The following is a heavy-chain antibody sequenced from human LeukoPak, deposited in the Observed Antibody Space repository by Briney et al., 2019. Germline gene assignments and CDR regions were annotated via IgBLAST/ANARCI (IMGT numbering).Heavy chain of an antibody. CDR3: ARHRWDTATSVLFDI. D-gene: IGHD5-18*01. CDR2: IYPGDSDT. Sequence: GESLKISCKHSEYSFPNYCIGWVRQMPGKGLEWMGIIYPGDSDTRYSPSFQGQVTISADKSISTAYLQWSSLKASDTAMYYCARHRWDTATSVLFDIWGQGTMVTVSS. J-gene: IGHJ3*02. CDR1: EYSFPNYC. V-gene: IGHV5-51*01.